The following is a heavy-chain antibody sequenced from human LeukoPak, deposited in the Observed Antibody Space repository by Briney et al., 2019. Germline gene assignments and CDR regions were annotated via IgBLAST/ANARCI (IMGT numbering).Heavy chain of an antibody. CDR3: ARGHYDILTASYKWTPDY. Sequence: GGSLRLSCAASVFTFSTYNMNWVRQAPGKGLEWVSSITRGGTYTYYADSVKGRFTTSRDNAKNSLSLQLSSLRAEDTAVYYCARGHYDILTASYKWTPDYWGQGILVTVSS. CDR2: ITRGGTYT. V-gene: IGHV3-21*06. CDR1: VFTFSTYN. D-gene: IGHD3-9*01. J-gene: IGHJ4*02.